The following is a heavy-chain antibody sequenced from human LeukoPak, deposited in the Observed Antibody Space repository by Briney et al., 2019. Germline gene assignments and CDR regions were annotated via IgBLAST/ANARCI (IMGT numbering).Heavy chain of an antibody. V-gene: IGHV3-7*01. CDR3: ARPPRSGYNGGTFDV. D-gene: IGHD3-22*01. CDR1: GFTFGDYW. Sequence: GGSLRLSCAASGFTFGDYWMSWVRQAPGEGLEWVANIKQDGNEKYYIDSVKGRFTISRDNAKNSLYLQMNSLRAEDTAVYYCARPPRSGYNGGTFDVWGQGTMVTVSS. CDR2: IKQDGNEK. J-gene: IGHJ3*01.